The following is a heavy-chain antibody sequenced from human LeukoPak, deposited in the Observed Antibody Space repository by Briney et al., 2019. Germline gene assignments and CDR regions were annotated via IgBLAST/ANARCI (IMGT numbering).Heavy chain of an antibody. J-gene: IGHJ4*02. CDR3: AKDLRPDGVDNFDH. V-gene: IGHV3-23*01. CDR1: GFNFNSYT. CDR2: ILASGSPT. Sequence: GGSLRLSCAASGFNFNSYTMNWVRQPPGKGLQWVANILASGSPTYYADSVKGRFIISRDNSKNTVYLQMNSLRVEDTDIYYCAKDLRPDGVDNFDHWGQGILVTVSS. D-gene: IGHD2-8*01.